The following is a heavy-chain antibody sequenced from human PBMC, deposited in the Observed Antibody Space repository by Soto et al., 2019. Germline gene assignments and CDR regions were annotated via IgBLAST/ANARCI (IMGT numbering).Heavy chain of an antibody. V-gene: IGHV2-5*02. CDR1: GFSVSASGVG. CDR2: LFWDDDN. J-gene: IGHJ4*02. D-gene: IGHD2-15*01. Sequence: QITLKEPGHTLVKPTQTLTLTCTCSGFSVSASGVGMGWIRQPPGKALEWLALLFWDDDNRYNPSLKSRLTTTKDTSKNQVVLTITNMDPGETATYYCTHITRRARCSGGNCYFFDYWGQGTPVTVSS. CDR3: THITRRARCSGGNCYFFDY.